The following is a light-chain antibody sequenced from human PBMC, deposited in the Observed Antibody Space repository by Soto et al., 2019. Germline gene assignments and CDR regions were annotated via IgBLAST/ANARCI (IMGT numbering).Light chain of an antibody. CDR2: DAS. V-gene: IGKV3D-20*01. CDR3: QQYSRPPT. CDR1: QSVSSSY. J-gene: IGKJ4*01. Sequence: VLTQSPGTLSLFPGERATLSCRASQSVSSSYLAWDQQKPGLAPRLLIYDASSRATGIPDRFSGSGSGTEFTLTISRLEPEDFALYYCQQYSRPPTFGGGTKVAIK.